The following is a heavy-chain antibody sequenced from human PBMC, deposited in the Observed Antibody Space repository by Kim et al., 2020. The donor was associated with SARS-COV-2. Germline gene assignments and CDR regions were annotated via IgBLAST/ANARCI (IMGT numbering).Heavy chain of an antibody. D-gene: IGHD3-3*01. J-gene: IGHJ5*02. Sequence: SETLSVTCTVSGGSISSSSYYWGWIRQPPGKGLEWIGSIYYSGSTYYNPSLKSRVTISVDTSKNQFSLKLSSVTAADTAVYYCARHMWSYDVWSGYPNDGVVGGGFDPWGQGTLVTVSS. CDR1: GGSISSSSYY. CDR2: IYYSGST. V-gene: IGHV4-39*01. CDR3: ARHMWSYDVWSGYPNDGVVGGGFDP.